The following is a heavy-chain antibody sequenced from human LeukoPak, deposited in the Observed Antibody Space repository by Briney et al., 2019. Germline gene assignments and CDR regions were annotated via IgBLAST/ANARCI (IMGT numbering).Heavy chain of an antibody. D-gene: IGHD5-18*01. CDR1: DYYISSGHY. V-gene: IGHV4-38-2*02. CDR3: ARDIDKTAMVLKSFDN. Sequence: PSETLSLTCTVSDYYISSGHYWGWIRQPPGKGLEWIGNIHHAGATYYNPSLKSRVTISVDTSKNQFSLKLNSVTAADTAVYYCARDIDKTAMVLKSFDNWGQGTLVTVSS. J-gene: IGHJ4*02. CDR2: IHHAGAT.